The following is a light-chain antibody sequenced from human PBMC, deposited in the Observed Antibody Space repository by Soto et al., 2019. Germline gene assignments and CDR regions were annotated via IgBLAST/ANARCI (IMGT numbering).Light chain of an antibody. Sequence: EIVMTQSPVTLSGFPWERATLSCRASQSVGATVAWYHHRPGQAPRLLISGASTRATGVPARVSASGSGTTFTLTITDLQSDDFGVYYCQQYADWPTTFGQGTRVEIK. J-gene: IGKJ1*01. CDR2: GAS. CDR1: QSVGAT. CDR3: QQYADWPTT. V-gene: IGKV3-15*01.